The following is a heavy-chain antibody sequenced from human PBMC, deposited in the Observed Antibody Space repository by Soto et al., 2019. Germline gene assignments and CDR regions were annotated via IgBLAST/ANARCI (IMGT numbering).Heavy chain of an antibody. CDR3: ARVLYYGSGSYSPYGMDV. CDR2: VSPPFRTS. CDR1: GVSFNNNG. V-gene: IGHV1-69*01. Sequence: QVQLVQSGAEVKKPGSSVKVSCKTSGVSFNNNGIGWVRQAPGHGLEWMGGVSPPFRTSNYARKFQGRISITADASTGTVITELSSLTSEDTAQYYCARVLYYGSGSYSPYGMDVWGQGTTVTVSS. D-gene: IGHD3-10*01. J-gene: IGHJ6*02.